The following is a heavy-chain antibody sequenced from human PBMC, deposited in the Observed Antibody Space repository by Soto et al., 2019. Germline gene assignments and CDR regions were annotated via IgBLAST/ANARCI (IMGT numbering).Heavy chain of an antibody. V-gene: IGHV4-39*01. Sequence: QLLESGPGLVKPSETLSLTCTVSGGSISSSSYYWGWIRQPPGKGLEWIGSIYYSGSTYYNPSLKSRVTISVDTSKNQFSLKLSSVTAADTAVYYCARQDYDILTGDAFDIWGQGTMVTVSS. CDR1: GGSISSSSYY. CDR2: IYYSGST. D-gene: IGHD3-9*01. J-gene: IGHJ3*02. CDR3: ARQDYDILTGDAFDI.